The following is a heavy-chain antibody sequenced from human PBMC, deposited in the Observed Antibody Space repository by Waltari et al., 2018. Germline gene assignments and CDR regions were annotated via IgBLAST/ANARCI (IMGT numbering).Heavy chain of an antibody. V-gene: IGHV4-39*07. CDR3: GRYSTYPDVCLDP. CDR2: VYYSGAA. Sequence: QLQLQESGPGLVKPSETLSLTCTVSGDSIRTSRYYWGWIRQPPGKGLEWIGSVYYSGAAYYSPSLKSRVTILVDTSKNQFSLTLSSVTVADTAVYYCGRYSTYPDVCLDPWGQGTLVTVSP. CDR1: GDSIRTSRYY. D-gene: IGHD3-16*02. J-gene: IGHJ5*02.